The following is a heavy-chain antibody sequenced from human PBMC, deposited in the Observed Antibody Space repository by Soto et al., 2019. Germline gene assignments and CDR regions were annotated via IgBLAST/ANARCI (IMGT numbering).Heavy chain of an antibody. J-gene: IGHJ6*02. CDR3: ARDRGGPYYYYYGMDV. CDR1: GYTFTSYA. V-gene: IGHV1-3*01. Sequence: GASVKVSCKASGYTFTSYAMHWVRQAPGQRLEWMGWINAGNGNTKYSQKFQGRVTITRDTSASTAYMELSSLRSEDTAVYYCARDRGGPYYYYYGMDVWGQGTTVTVSS. CDR2: INAGNGNT. D-gene: IGHD3-16*01.